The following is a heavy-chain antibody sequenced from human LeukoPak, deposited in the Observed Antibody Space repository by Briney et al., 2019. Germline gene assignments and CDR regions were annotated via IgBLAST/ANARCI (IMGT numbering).Heavy chain of an antibody. Sequence: GGSLRLSCAASGFTFSSYAMSWVRQAPGKGLEWVSAISGSGGSTYYADSVKGRFTISRDNSKNTLYLQMSSLRAEDTAVYYCAKDRTYCSGGSCYSEYFQHWGQGTLVTVSS. CDR3: AKDRTYCSGGSCYSEYFQH. V-gene: IGHV3-23*01. J-gene: IGHJ1*01. CDR1: GFTFSSYA. D-gene: IGHD2-15*01. CDR2: ISGSGGST.